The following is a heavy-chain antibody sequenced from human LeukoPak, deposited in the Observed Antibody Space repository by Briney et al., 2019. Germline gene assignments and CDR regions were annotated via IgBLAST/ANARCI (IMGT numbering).Heavy chain of an antibody. CDR1: GGTFSSYA. CDR2: IIPIFGTA. D-gene: IGHD5-12*01. CDR3: ARGGGYNYYYYYYMDV. Sequence: SVKVSCKASGGTFSSYAISWVRQAPGQGLEWMGGIIPIFGTANYAQKFQGRVTITTDESTSTAYMELSSLRSEDTAVYYCARGGGYNYYYYYYMDVWGKGTTVTVSS. J-gene: IGHJ6*03. V-gene: IGHV1-69*05.